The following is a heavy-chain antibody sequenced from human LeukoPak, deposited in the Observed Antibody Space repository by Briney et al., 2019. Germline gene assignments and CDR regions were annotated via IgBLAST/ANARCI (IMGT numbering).Heavy chain of an antibody. D-gene: IGHD6-19*01. Sequence: GGSLRLSCAASGFTFSSYGMHWVRQAPGKGLEWVALMWYDGSNKYYADSVKGRFTISRDNSKNTLYLQMNSLRAEDTAVYYCAKGSGWRPPYDAFDIWGQGTMVTVSS. CDR2: MWYDGSNK. V-gene: IGHV3-33*06. CDR3: AKGSGWRPPYDAFDI. J-gene: IGHJ3*02. CDR1: GFTFSSYG.